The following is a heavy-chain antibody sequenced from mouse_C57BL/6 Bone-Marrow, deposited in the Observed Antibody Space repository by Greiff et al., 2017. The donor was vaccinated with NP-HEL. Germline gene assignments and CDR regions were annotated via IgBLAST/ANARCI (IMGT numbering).Heavy chain of an antibody. CDR3: ANYGSSPEYFDV. V-gene: IGHV1-7*01. Sequence: QVQLKESGAELAKPGASVKLSCKASGYTFTSYWMHWVKQRPGQGLEWIGYINPSSGYTKYNQKLQDKATLTADKSSSTAYMQLSSLTYEDSTFYYCANYGSSPEYFDVWGTGTTVTVSS. D-gene: IGHD1-1*01. CDR1: GYTFTSYW. CDR2: INPSSGYT. J-gene: IGHJ1*03.